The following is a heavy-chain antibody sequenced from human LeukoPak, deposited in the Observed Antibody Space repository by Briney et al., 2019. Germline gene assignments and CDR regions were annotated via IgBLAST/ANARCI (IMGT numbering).Heavy chain of an antibody. V-gene: IGHV3-74*01. CDR2: ISSNGGTI. D-gene: IGHD6-13*01. CDR1: GFTFDTYW. Sequence: GGSLRLSCAASGFTFDTYWMHWVRQAPGKGLVWVSRISSNGGTITYADSVQGRFTISRDNAKTTLYLQMNGLRAEDTAVYYCASRYSSSWYYYYYYMDVWGKGTTVTVSS. J-gene: IGHJ6*03. CDR3: ASRYSSSWYYYYYYMDV.